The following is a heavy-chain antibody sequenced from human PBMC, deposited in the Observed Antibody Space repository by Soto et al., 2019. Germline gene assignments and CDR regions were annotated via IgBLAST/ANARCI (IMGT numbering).Heavy chain of an antibody. Sequence: SETLSLTCTVPGGSTSSYYWSWIRQPAGKGLEWIGRIYTSGSTNYNPSLKSRVTMSVDTSKNQFSLKLSSVTAADTAVYYCARGYCSGGSCYSGFLKAFDIWGQGTMVTVSS. CDR1: GGSTSSYY. CDR2: IYTSGST. CDR3: ARGYCSGGSCYSGFLKAFDI. D-gene: IGHD2-15*01. V-gene: IGHV4-4*07. J-gene: IGHJ3*02.